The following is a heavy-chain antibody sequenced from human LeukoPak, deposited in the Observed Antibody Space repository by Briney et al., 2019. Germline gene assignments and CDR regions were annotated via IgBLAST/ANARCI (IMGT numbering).Heavy chain of an antibody. V-gene: IGHV3-7*01. CDR2: IKQDGSEK. CDR1: GFTFSSYW. J-gene: IGHJ6*03. Sequence: SGGSLRLSCAASGFTFSSYWMSWVRQAPGKGLEWVANIKQDGSEKYYVDSVKGRFTISRDNAKNSLYLQMNSLRAEDTAVYYCPRVGEQLVVYYYYYMDVWGKGTTVTVSS. D-gene: IGHD6-6*01. CDR3: PRVGEQLVVYYYYYMDV.